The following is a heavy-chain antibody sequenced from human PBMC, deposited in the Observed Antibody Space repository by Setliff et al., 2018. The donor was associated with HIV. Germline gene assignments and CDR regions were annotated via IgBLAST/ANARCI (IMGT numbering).Heavy chain of an antibody. J-gene: IGHJ5*02. D-gene: IGHD1-1*01. Sequence: PSETLSLTCTVSDSGTYYWSWIRQPAGKGLEWIGRVSSRGDTNYNPSLKSRVTISLDMSNNRFSLNLASVTAADTAVYYCARSNLEPTSRLFDPWGPGTLVTVSS. V-gene: IGHV4-61*02. CDR3: ARSNLEPTSRLFDP. CDR1: DSGTYY. CDR2: VSSRGDT.